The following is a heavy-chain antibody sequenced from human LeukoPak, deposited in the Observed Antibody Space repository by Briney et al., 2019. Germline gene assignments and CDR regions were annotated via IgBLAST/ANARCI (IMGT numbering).Heavy chain of an antibody. V-gene: IGHV3-23*01. CDR1: GFTFSSYA. D-gene: IGHD4-17*01. CDR2: ISGSGGST. Sequence: PAESLTLSCAASGFTFSSYAMRWVRQAPGGGREWVSAISGSGGSTYYADSVKGRFTISRDNSKNTLYLQMNSLRAEYTAAYYCAEGATTVTPPHHWGQGTLVTVSS. CDR3: AEGATTVTPPHH. J-gene: IGHJ1*01.